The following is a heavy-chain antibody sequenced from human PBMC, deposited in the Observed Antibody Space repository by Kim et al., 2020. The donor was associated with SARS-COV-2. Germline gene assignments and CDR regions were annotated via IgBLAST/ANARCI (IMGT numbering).Heavy chain of an antibody. V-gene: IGHV1-46*01. J-gene: IGHJ4*02. Sequence: GTWLEWRRIINPSGDSTRYAQKFQGRVTMTRDTSTSTVYMELSSLRSEDTAVYYCARDGPEYCSGGSCYYFDYWGQGTLVTVSS. CDR3: ARDGPEYCSGGSCYYFDY. CDR2: INPSGDST. D-gene: IGHD2-15*01.